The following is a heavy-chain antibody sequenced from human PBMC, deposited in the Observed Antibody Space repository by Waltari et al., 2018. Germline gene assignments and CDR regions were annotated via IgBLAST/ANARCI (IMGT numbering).Heavy chain of an antibody. CDR3: ARVKRDGYNSYYYYYMDV. CDR1: GGSISSYY. D-gene: IGHD5-12*01. CDR2: IYTSGST. J-gene: IGHJ6*03. V-gene: IGHV4-4*07. Sequence: QVQLQESGPGLVKPSETLSLTCTVSGGSISSYYWSWIRQPAGKGLEWSGRIYTSGSTNYNPSLKSRVTMSVDTSKNQFSLKLSSVTAADTAVYYCARVKRDGYNSYYYYYMDVWGKGTTVTISS.